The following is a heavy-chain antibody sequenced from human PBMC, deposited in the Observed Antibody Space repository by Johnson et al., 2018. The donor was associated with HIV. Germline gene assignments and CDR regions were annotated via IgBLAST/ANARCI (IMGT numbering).Heavy chain of an antibody. CDR1: GFIFDDYA. CDR3: ARENWGQRMNAFDI. D-gene: IGHD7-27*01. Sequence: VQLVESGGGLVQPGRSLRLSCVASGFIFDDYAMHWVRQAPGKGLEWVSGISWNSGSIGYADSVKGRFTISRDNAKNSLYLQMTSLRAVDTAVYYCARENWGQRMNAFDIWGQGTMVTVSS. CDR2: ISWNSGSI. V-gene: IGHV3-9*01. J-gene: IGHJ3*02.